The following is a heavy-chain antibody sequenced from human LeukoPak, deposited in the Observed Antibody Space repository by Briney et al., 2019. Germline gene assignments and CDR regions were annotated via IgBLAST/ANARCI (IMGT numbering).Heavy chain of an antibody. CDR3: ARTRLQRWPDAFDV. Sequence: GGSLRLSCAPSGFTVSSNYMNWVRQAPGKGLEWVSVIYTGGPTYYADSVKGRFTISRDTSKNMLFLQMNSLRGEDTAVYYCARTRLQRWPDAFDVWGRGTMVTVSS. D-gene: IGHD4-23*01. J-gene: IGHJ3*01. CDR1: GFTVSSNY. CDR2: IYTGGPT. V-gene: IGHV3-53*01.